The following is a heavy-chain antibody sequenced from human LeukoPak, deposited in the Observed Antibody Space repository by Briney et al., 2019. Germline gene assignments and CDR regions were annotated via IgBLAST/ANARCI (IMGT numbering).Heavy chain of an antibody. J-gene: IGHJ4*02. CDR2: IYSGGST. V-gene: IGHV3-66*02. CDR1: GFTVSDNY. Sequence: PGGSLRLSCAASGFTVSDNYMSWVRQAPGKGLEWVSVIYSGGSTYYADSVKGRFTISRDNSKNTLYLQMNSLRAEDTAVYFCAKYGSYNYYDRSPDYWGQGTLVTVSS. CDR3: AKYGSYNYYDRSPDY. D-gene: IGHD3-22*01.